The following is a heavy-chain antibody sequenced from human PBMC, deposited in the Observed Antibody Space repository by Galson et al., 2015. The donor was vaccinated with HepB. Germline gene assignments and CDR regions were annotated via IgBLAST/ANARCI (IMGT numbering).Heavy chain of an antibody. J-gene: IGHJ3*02. V-gene: IGHV1-46*03. D-gene: IGHD4-17*01. Sequence: SVKVSCKASGYTFTSYYMHWVRQAPGQGLEWMGIINPSGGSTSYAQKFQGRVTMTRDTSTSTVYMELSSLRSEDTAVYYCARDHFSAVTTDAFDIWGQGTMVTVSS. CDR3: ARDHFSAVTTDAFDI. CDR2: INPSGGST. CDR1: GYTFTSYY.